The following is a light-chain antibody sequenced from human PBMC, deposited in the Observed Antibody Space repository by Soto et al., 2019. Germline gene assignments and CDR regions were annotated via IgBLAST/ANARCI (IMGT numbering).Light chain of an antibody. Sequence: GDRVPITCRASQRISNYLNWFQQKPGKAPKVLIYAASSLQSGVPSRFSGSGSGTDFTLTISSLQPEDFGTYYCQEAYSTPLVTFGPGTKVDV. J-gene: IGKJ3*01. CDR2: AAS. CDR3: QEAYSTPLVT. V-gene: IGKV1-39*01. CDR1: QRISNY.